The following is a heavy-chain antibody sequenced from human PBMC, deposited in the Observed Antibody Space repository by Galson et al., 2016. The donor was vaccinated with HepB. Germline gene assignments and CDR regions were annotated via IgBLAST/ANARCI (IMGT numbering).Heavy chain of an antibody. CDR2: IYWDGER. CDR1: GFSLPSSKVA. D-gene: IGHD4-23*01. V-gene: IGHV2-5*02. Sequence: PALVKPTQTLTLTCTFSGFSLPSSKVAVGWIRQPPGKALEWLALIYWDGERRYRPSLKSRVTISMDTSKNQVVLTMTNMDPVGTATYYCALLDYRGRNGLWDFDDWGQGTLVTVSS. CDR3: ALLDYRGRNGLWDFDD. J-gene: IGHJ4*02.